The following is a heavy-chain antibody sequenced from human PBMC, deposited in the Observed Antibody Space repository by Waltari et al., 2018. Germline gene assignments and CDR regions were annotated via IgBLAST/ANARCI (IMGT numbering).Heavy chain of an antibody. V-gene: IGHV3-48*03. D-gene: IGHD6-19*01. CDR2: IGTIAGDI. Sequence: EVQLVESGGDMVHPGGSLRLSCVVHGLNFMNYEMDWIRKAPGKGLGWISDIGTIAGDIYYAESVKGRFTISRDNVKNSLYLQMNSLRVEDTAVYYCATDVSGWVDFEHWGRGTLVTVSS. J-gene: IGHJ4*02. CDR1: GLNFMNYE. CDR3: ATDVSGWVDFEH.